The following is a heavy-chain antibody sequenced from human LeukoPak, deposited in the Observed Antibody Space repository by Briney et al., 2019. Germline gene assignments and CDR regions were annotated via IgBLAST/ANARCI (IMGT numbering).Heavy chain of an antibody. J-gene: IGHJ3*02. CDR1: GYTFTGYY. D-gene: IGHD3-22*01. CDR2: INPNRGGT. Sequence: ASVKVPCKPSGYTFTGYYMHWVRPAPGQGLEWMGRINPNRGGTNYAQRFQGRVTMTTDTSMSTAYMELSRLRSDDSAAYYCARYFYDSSGSSSDAFDIWGQGTMVTVSS. V-gene: IGHV1-2*06. CDR3: ARYFYDSSGSSSDAFDI.